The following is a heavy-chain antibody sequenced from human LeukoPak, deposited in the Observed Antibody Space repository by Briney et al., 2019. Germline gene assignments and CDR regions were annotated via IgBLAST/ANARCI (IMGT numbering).Heavy chain of an antibody. Sequence: SEILSLTCAVSGYSISSGYYWGWIRQPPGKGLEWIITISHSGTTYYNPSLKGRVTISVGTSKNQFSLQLRSVTTADTAVYYCARQAYYDFWSGHYSRGVEDAFDIWGQGTMVSVSS. V-gene: IGHV4-38-2*01. D-gene: IGHD3-3*01. CDR2: ISHSGTT. CDR3: ARQAYYDFWSGHYSRGVEDAFDI. CDR1: GYSISSGYY. J-gene: IGHJ3*02.